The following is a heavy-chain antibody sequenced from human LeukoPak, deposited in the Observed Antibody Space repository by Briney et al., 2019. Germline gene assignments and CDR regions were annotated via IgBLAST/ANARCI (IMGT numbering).Heavy chain of an antibody. CDR2: IYSGGST. J-gene: IGHJ3*02. V-gene: IGHV3-53*01. D-gene: IGHD2-8*01. CDR3: ASGRLGYCTNGVCYDAFDI. Sequence: PGGSLRLSCAASGFTFSDYYMSWVRPAPGKGPEWVSVIYSGGSTNYADSVKGRFTISRDNSKNTLYLQMNSLRAEDTAVYYCASGRLGYCTNGVCYDAFDIWGQGTMVTVSS. CDR1: GFTFSDYY.